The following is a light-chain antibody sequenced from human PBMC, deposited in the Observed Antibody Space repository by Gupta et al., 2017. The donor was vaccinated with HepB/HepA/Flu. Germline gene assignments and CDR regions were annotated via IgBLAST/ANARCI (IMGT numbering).Light chain of an antibody. J-gene: IGLJ3*02. Sequence: QSVLTQPPSLSGAPGQRVTISCTGSSSNIVAEYDIHWYQQLPGTAPKLLICGNSNRPSGVPDRFSGSKSGNSASLAINGLQAEDEAEYYGQSSDSKLRGVVVGGGTKVTVL. CDR3: QSSDSKLRGVV. CDR1: SSNIVAEYD. CDR2: GNS. V-gene: IGLV1-40*01.